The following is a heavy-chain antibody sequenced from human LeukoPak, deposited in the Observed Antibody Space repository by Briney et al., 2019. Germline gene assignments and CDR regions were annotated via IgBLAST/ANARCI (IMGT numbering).Heavy chain of an antibody. V-gene: IGHV3-73*01. Sequence: GGSLRLSCEVSGFTFSNSGLHWVRQSSGKGLEWVGQIDKKDKGYATATAYAASVKGRFTISRDDSINTAYLQMKSLKTEDTALYYCTRDSGTYNWFDPWGQGTLVTVSS. J-gene: IGHJ5*02. CDR2: IDKKDKGYATAT. D-gene: IGHD1-26*01. CDR1: GFTFSNSG. CDR3: TRDSGTYNWFDP.